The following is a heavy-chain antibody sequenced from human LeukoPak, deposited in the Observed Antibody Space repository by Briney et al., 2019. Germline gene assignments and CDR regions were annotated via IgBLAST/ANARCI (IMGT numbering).Heavy chain of an antibody. CDR3: ARGQLSGSYYHLYYYYYGMDV. J-gene: IGHJ6*02. Sequence: SETLSLTCTVSGGSISSYYWSWIRQPPGKGLEWIGYTYYSGSTNYNPSLKSRVTISVDTSKNQFSLKLSSVTAADTAVYYCARGQLSGSYYHLYYYYYGMDVWGQGTTVTVSS. CDR1: GGSISSYY. CDR2: TYYSGST. D-gene: IGHD3-10*01. V-gene: IGHV4-59*01.